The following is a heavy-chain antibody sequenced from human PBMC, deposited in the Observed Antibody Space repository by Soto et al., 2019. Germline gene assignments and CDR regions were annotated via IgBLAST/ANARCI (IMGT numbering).Heavy chain of an antibody. D-gene: IGHD5-18*01. Sequence: EVQLVESGGGLVQPGESLRLSCAASGFTFSDYWMLWVRQAPGKGLEWLANINQDGSEKYYVDSVKGRFTISRDNGKKSLYLQMNSLRAEDTAVYFCAKYNGYHFDDWGQGTLVTVSS. CDR2: INQDGSEK. V-gene: IGHV3-7*01. J-gene: IGHJ4*02. CDR3: AKYNGYHFDD. CDR1: GFTFSDYW.